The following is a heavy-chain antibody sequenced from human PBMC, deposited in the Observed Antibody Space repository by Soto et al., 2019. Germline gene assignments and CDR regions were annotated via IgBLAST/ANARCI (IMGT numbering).Heavy chain of an antibody. CDR1: FGSSGSTSYF. CDR2: IYYSGIT. CDR3: ARHHDSSGYYRIDY. D-gene: IGHD3-22*01. J-gene: IGHJ4*02. Sequence: DNLSLPCTVSFGSSGSTSYFWVCIRQPPGKGLEWIASIYYSGITYYNPSLKSRVTISVDTSKNQFYLKLSSVTAADTAVYYCARHHDSSGYYRIDYWGQGTLVTVSS. V-gene: IGHV4-39*01.